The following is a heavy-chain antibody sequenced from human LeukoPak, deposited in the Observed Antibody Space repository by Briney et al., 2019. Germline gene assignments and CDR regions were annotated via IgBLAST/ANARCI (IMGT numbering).Heavy chain of an antibody. CDR2: ISSSSSYI. V-gene: IGHV3-21*01. CDR1: GFTFSSYS. D-gene: IGHD4-11*01. Sequence: PGGSLRLSCAASGFTFSSYSMNWVRQAPGKGLEWVSSISSSSSYIYYADSVKGRFTISRDNAKNSLYLQMNSLRAEDTAVYYCARDLISGDYTFDYWGQGALVAVSS. J-gene: IGHJ4*02. CDR3: ARDLISGDYTFDY.